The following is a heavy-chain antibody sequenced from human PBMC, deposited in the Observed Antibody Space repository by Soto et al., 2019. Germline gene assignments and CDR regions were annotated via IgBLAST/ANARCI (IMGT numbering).Heavy chain of an antibody. J-gene: IGHJ6*02. CDR2: ISYDGSNK. CDR1: GFTFSSYG. Sequence: PGGSLRLSCAASGFTFSSYGMHWVRQAPGKGLEWVAVISYDGSNKYYADSVKGRFTISRDNSKNTLYLQMNSLRAEDTAVYYCAKAAPEGDVWGQGTTVTVSS. CDR3: AKAAPEGDV. V-gene: IGHV3-30*18.